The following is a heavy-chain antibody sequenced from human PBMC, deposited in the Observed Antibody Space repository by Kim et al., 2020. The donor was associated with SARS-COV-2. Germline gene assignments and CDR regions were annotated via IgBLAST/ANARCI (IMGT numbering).Heavy chain of an antibody. J-gene: IGHJ4*02. Sequence: SETLSLTCSVSGGSFRNTVYYWSWIRQSPGKGLEWIGYISYGGNTYYNPSLSSRVSMSLDTSKKQFSLNLTSVTAADTAIFCCAGLRFWDSCFDYWGLGTLVTVSS. CDR3: AGLRFWDSCFDY. V-gene: IGHV4-31*03. D-gene: IGHD3-10*01. CDR2: ISYGGNT. CDR1: GGSFRNTVYY.